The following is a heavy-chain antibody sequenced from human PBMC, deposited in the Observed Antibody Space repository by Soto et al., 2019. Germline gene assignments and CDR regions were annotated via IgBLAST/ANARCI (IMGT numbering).Heavy chain of an antibody. CDR1: GYTFTSYG. D-gene: IGHD1-20*01. V-gene: IGHV1-18*04. Sequence: SSVKVSCKASGYTFTSYGISWVRQAPGQGIEWMGWISAYNGNTNYAQKLQGRVTMTTDTSTSTAYMELRSLSSDDTAVYYCSSESRITAWYNLFAPCGQGSLVTVSS. CDR2: ISAYNGNT. CDR3: SSESRITAWYNLFAP. J-gene: IGHJ5*02.